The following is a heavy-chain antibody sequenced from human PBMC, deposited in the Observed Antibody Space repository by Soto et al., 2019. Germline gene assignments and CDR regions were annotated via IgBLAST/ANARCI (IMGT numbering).Heavy chain of an antibody. D-gene: IGHD5-18*01. CDR2: ISTYNGNT. J-gene: IGHJ4*02. Sequence: ASVKVSCKASGYTFNSYGISWLRQAPGQGLEWVGWISTYNGNTHYAQKLQGRVTMTTDTSTSTAYMELRSLRSDDTAVYYCARGSRSGYSGFDYWGQGTLVTVSS. CDR1: GYTFNSYG. V-gene: IGHV1-18*01. CDR3: ARGSRSGYSGFDY.